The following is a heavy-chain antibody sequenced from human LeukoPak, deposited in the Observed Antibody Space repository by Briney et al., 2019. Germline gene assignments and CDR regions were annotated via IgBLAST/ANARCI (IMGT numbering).Heavy chain of an antibody. Sequence: GGSLRLSCAASGFTFSSYAMHWVCQAPGKGLEWVAVISYDGSNKYYADSVKGRFTISRDNSKITLYLQMNSLRAEDTAVYYCAREPVAYCGGDCYSGYFDYWGQGTLVTVSS. J-gene: IGHJ4*02. CDR2: ISYDGSNK. CDR3: AREPVAYCGGDCYSGYFDY. D-gene: IGHD2-21*02. V-gene: IGHV3-30-3*01. CDR1: GFTFSSYA.